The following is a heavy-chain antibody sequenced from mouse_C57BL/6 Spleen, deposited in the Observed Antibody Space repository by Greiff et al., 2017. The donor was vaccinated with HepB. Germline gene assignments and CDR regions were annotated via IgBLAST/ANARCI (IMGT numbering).Heavy chain of an antibody. J-gene: IGHJ4*01. CDR2: INPYNGGT. CDR3: ARSGGNLYYYAMDY. D-gene: IGHD2-1*01. V-gene: IGHV1-19*01. CDR1: GYTFTDYY. Sequence: EVQLQQSGPVLVKPGASVKMSCKASGYTFTDYYMNWVKQSHGKSLEWIGVINPYNGGTSYNQKFKGKATLTVDKSSSTAYMELNSLTSEDSAVYYCARSGGNLYYYAMDYWGQGTSVTVSS.